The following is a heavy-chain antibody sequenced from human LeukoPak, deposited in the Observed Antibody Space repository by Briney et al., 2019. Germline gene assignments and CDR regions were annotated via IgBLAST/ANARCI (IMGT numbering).Heavy chain of an antibody. V-gene: IGHV3-21*01. CDR3: ARGGDAGRYWYFDL. D-gene: IGHD7-27*01. CDR1: GFTFSSYN. Sequence: GGSLRLSCAASGFTFSSYNMNWARQAPGKGLEWVSSISSNTSYRYYADSVKGRFTIPRDNAKNSLYLQMNSLRAEDTAVYYCARGGDAGRYWYFDLWGRGTLVTVSS. CDR2: ISSNTSYR. J-gene: IGHJ2*01.